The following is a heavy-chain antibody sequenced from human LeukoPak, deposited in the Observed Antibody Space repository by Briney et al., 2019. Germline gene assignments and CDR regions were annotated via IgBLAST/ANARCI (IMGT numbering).Heavy chain of an antibody. V-gene: IGHV4-59*08. Sequence: PSETLSLTCTVSGDSINTYYWSWIRQPPGKGLEWIGYIYYSGSTNYNPSLKSRVTISADTSKKQFSLNLSSVTAADTAVYYCARAHRGSPFDSWGQGTLVTVSS. CDR1: GDSINTYY. CDR3: ARAHRGSPFDS. J-gene: IGHJ4*02. D-gene: IGHD5-24*01. CDR2: IYYSGST.